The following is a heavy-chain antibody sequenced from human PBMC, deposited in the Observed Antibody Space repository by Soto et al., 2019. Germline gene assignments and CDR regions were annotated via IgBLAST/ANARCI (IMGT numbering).Heavy chain of an antibody. J-gene: IGHJ4*02. D-gene: IGHD1-26*01. V-gene: IGHV4-59*08. Sequence: QVQLQESGPGLVKPSETLSLTCTVSGGSISSYYWSWIRQPPGKGLEWIGYIYYSGSTNYNPSLKSRVTISVDTSKNQFSLKLSSVTAADTAVYYCARHRVVGNYFDYWGQGTLVTVSS. CDR2: IYYSGST. CDR1: GGSISSYY. CDR3: ARHRVVGNYFDY.